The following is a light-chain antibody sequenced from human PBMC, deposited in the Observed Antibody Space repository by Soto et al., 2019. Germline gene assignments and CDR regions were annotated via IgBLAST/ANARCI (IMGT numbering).Light chain of an antibody. Sequence: DIQMTQSPSTLSASVGDRVTITCRASQSISSWLAWFQQKPGKAPKLMSYKASSLESGVPSRFSGSGSGTEFTLTISSRQPDDFATYYCQQYNDYPWTFGQGTKVEIK. CDR3: QQYNDYPWT. V-gene: IGKV1-5*03. J-gene: IGKJ1*01. CDR2: KAS. CDR1: QSISSW.